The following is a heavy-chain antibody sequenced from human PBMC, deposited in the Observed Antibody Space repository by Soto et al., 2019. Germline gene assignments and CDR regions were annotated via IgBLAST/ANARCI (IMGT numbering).Heavy chain of an antibody. CDR3: ARGPFHHVSNYYYALDV. J-gene: IGHJ6*02. D-gene: IGHD3-10*02. V-gene: IGHV1-69*01. CDR1: GGTFSSYA. Sequence: QVQLVPSGAEVKKPGSSVKVSCKASGGTFSSYAISWVRQAPGQGIEWMGGFIPMFNRPHSSRKFQGRVTITADESTSTAYMDLSSLRSEDTAVYYCARGPFHHVSNYYYALDVWGQWTTVTVSS. CDR2: FIPMFNRP.